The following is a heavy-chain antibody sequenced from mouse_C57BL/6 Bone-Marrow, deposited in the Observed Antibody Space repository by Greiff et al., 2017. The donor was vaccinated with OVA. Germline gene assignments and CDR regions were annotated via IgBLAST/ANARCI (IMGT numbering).Heavy chain of an antibody. CDR1: GFTFSDAW. CDR3: TLGSSLYYFDY. V-gene: IGHV6-6*01. CDR2: IRNKANNHAT. D-gene: IGHD1-1*01. Sequence: EVQLQESGGGLVQPGGSMKLSCAASGFTFSDAWMDWVRQSPEKGLEWVAEIRNKANNHATYYAESVKGRFTISRDESKSSVYLQMNSLRAEDTGIYYCTLGSSLYYFDYWGQGTTLTVSS. J-gene: IGHJ2*01.